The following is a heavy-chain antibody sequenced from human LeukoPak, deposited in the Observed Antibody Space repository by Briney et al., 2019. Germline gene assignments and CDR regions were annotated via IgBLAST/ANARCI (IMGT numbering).Heavy chain of an antibody. D-gene: IGHD6-13*01. CDR3: ARVPIAAAPDY. CDR2: IYTSGST. V-gene: IGHV4-61*02. Sequence: PSETLSLTCTVSGDSISSGSYYWSWIRQPAGKGLEWIGRIYTSGSTNYNPSLKSRVTISVDTSKNQFSLKLSSVTAADTAVYYCARVPIAAAPDYWGQGTLVTVSS. J-gene: IGHJ4*02. CDR1: GDSISSGSYY.